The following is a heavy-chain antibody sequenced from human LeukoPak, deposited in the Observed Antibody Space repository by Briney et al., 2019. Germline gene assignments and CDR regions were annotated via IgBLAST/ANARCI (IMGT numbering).Heavy chain of an antibody. J-gene: IGHJ3*02. CDR3: ARPFLEWLLSDAFDI. Sequence: GGSLRLSCAASGFTVSSNYMSWVRQAPGKGLEWVSVIYSGGSTYYADSVKGRFTTSRDNSKNTLYLQMNSLRAEDTAVYYCARPFLEWLLSDAFDIWGQGTMVTVSS. CDR1: GFTVSSNY. CDR2: IYSGGST. D-gene: IGHD3-3*01. V-gene: IGHV3-66*02.